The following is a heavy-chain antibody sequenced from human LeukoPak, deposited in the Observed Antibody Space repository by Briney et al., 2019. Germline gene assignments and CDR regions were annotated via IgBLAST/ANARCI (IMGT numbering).Heavy chain of an antibody. Sequence: SETLSLTCSVSGGCIRSSYYYWCWIRQPPGKGLGWIGSIHDSGSTYYNPSLKSRVTISVDTSKNQFALKLNSVTAADTAVYYCARHYGPWGQGTLVTVSS. CDR1: GGCIRSSYYY. J-gene: IGHJ5*02. CDR3: ARHYGP. V-gene: IGHV4-39*01. D-gene: IGHD3-10*01. CDR2: IHDSGST.